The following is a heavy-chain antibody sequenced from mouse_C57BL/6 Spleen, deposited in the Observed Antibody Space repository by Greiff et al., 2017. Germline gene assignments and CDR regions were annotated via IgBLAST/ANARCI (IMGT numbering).Heavy chain of an antibody. CDR1: GYTFTSYW. J-gene: IGHJ2*01. D-gene: IGHD4-1*01. V-gene: IGHV1-64*01. CDR3: ARWGQTGSSDY. CDR2: IHPNSGST. Sequence: QVQLQQPGAELVKPGASVKLSCKASGYTFTSYWMHWVKQRPGQGLEWIGMIHPNSGSTNYNEKFKSKATLTVDKSSSTAYMQLSSLTSEDSAVYYCARWGQTGSSDYWGQGTTLTVSS.